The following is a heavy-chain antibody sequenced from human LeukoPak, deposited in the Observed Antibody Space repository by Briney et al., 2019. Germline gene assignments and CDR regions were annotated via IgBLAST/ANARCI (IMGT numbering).Heavy chain of an antibody. CDR2: INHSGST. J-gene: IGHJ4*02. CDR1: GGSFSGYY. D-gene: IGHD3-3*01. Sequence: SETLSLTCAVYGGSFSGYYWRWIRQPPGKGLEWIGEINHSGSTNYNPSLKSRVTISVDTSKNQFSLKLSSVTAADTAVYYCARRGDFWSGYGMGHWGQGTLVTVSS. V-gene: IGHV4-34*01. CDR3: ARRGDFWSGYGMGH.